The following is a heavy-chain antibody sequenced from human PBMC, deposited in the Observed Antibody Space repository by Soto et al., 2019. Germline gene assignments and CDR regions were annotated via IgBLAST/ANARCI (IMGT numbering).Heavy chain of an antibody. CDR1: GDTFSRST. J-gene: IGHJ4*02. CDR3: ASSTSGVYVFHD. D-gene: IGHD2-8*01. V-gene: IGHV1-69*02. Sequence: QVQLVQSGAEVKNPGSSVKVSCKGSGDTFSRSTISWVRQVPRQRLEWMGRIIPVLGVENHAQNFQDRVTVTADKTTSTAYLELSSLKSEDTAIYYCASSTSGVYVFHDWGQGTLVTVSS. CDR2: IIPVLGVE.